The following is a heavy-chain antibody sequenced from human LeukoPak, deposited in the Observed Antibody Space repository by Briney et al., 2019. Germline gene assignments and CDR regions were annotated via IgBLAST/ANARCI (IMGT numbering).Heavy chain of an antibody. CDR2: ISAYNGNT. V-gene: IGHV1-18*01. CDR3: AGVDSSSWYEDYYYGMDV. D-gene: IGHD6-13*01. Sequence: ASVKVSCKASGYTFASYGISWVRQAPGQGLEWMGWISAYNGNTNYAQKLQGRVTMTTDTSTSTAYMELRSLRSDDTAVYYCAGVDSSSWYEDYYYGMDVWGQGTTVTVSS. CDR1: GYTFASYG. J-gene: IGHJ6*02.